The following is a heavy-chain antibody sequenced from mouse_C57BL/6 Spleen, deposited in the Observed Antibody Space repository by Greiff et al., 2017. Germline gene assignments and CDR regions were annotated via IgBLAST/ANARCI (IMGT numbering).Heavy chain of an antibody. D-gene: IGHD1-1*01. CDR1: GYAFSSYW. J-gene: IGHJ4*01. CDR3: ARWSNYYGSSYGYAMGD. CDR2: IYPGDGDT. V-gene: IGHV1-80*01. Sequence: QVQLQQSGAELVKPGASVKISCKASGYAFSSYWMNWVKQRPGKGLEWIGQIYPGDGDTNYNGKFKGKATLTADKSSSTAYMQLSSLTSEDSAVYFCARWSNYYGSSYGYAMGDWGQGTSVTVSS.